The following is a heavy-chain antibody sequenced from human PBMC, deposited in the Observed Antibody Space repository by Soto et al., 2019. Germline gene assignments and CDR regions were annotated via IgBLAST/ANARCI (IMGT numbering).Heavy chain of an antibody. CDR3: ARDFERVYYDSSGYYFVLVY. J-gene: IGHJ4*02. D-gene: IGHD3-22*01. V-gene: IGHV1-18*01. Sequence: ASVKVSCKASGYTFISYPLHWVRQAPGQGLEWMGWISAYNGNTNYAQKLQGRVTMTTDTSTSTAYMELRSLRSDDTAVYYCARDFERVYYDSSGYYFVLVYWGQGTLVTVSS. CDR2: ISAYNGNT. CDR1: GYTFISYP.